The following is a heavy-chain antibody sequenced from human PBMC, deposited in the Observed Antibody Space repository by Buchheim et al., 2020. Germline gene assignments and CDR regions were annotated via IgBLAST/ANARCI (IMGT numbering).Heavy chain of an antibody. J-gene: IGHJ6*02. CDR3: ARITTSHYYYYGMDV. Sequence: EVQLVESGGGLVQPGGSLRLSCAAPGFTFSSYWMSWVRQAPGKGLEWVANIKQDGSEKYYVDSVKGRFTISRDNAKNSLYLQMNSLRAEDTAVYYCARITTSHYYYYGMDVWGQGTT. CDR2: IKQDGSEK. CDR1: GFTFSSYW. V-gene: IGHV3-7*01. D-gene: IGHD3-22*01.